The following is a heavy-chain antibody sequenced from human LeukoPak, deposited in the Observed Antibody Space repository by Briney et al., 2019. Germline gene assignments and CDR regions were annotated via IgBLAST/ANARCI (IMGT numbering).Heavy chain of an antibody. D-gene: IGHD7-27*01. J-gene: IGHJ3*02. CDR1: GGSISSSSYY. V-gene: IGHV4-39*07. CDR3: ARVDQENWGHAFDI. CDR2: IYYSGST. Sequence: SETLSLTCTVSGGSISSSSYYWGWIRQPPGKGLEWIGSIYYSGSTYYNPSLKSRVTISVDTSKNQFSLKLSSVTAADTAVYYCARVDQENWGHAFDIWGQGTMVTVSS.